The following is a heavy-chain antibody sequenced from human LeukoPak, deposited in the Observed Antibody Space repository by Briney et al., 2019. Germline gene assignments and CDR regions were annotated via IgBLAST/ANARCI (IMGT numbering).Heavy chain of an antibody. Sequence: SETLSLTCTVSGGSISSGSYYWCWIRQPAGKGLEWIGRIYTSGSTNYNPSLKSRVTISVDTSKNQFSLKLSSVTAADTAVYYCARSMVATTWFDPWGQGTLVTVSS. V-gene: IGHV4-61*02. J-gene: IGHJ5*02. CDR2: IYTSGST. CDR3: ARSMVATTWFDP. D-gene: IGHD5-12*01. CDR1: GGSISSGSYY.